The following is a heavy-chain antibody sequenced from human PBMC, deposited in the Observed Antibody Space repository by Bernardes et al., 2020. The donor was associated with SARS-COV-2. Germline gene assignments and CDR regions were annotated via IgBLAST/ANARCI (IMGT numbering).Heavy chain of an antibody. V-gene: IGHV1-2*02. J-gene: IGHJ3*02. Sequence: ASVKVSCKTSGYTFTGYYLHWVRQAPGQGLEWMGWINPKSGGTNYPQKFQGRVTMTRDMSISTVYMELSSLGSDDTAVYYCAREVSDNSRDLSGNSGAFDIWGQGTMVTVSS. CDR3: AREVSDNSRDLSGNSGAFDI. CDR1: GYTFTGYY. D-gene: IGHD1-20*01. CDR2: INPKSGGT.